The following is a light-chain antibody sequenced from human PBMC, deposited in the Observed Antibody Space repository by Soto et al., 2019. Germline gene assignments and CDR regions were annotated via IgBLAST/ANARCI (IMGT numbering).Light chain of an antibody. CDR2: AAS. Sequence: EIVLTQSPGTLSLSPGERVTLSCTASQYISSTYLAWYQQKPGQAPRLLIYAASSRATGTPDRFSGSGSGTDFTLAISRLEPEDFAVYYCQGYSDSPPTYIFGQGTSLEI. CDR3: QGYSDSPPTYI. CDR1: QYISSTY. V-gene: IGKV3-20*01. J-gene: IGKJ2*01.